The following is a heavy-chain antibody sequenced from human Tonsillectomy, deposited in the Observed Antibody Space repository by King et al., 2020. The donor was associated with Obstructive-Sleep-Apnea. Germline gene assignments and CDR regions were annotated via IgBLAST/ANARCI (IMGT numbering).Heavy chain of an antibody. CDR3: ARTYSSSPPDY. CDR2: IYYSGST. D-gene: IGHD6-13*01. Sequence: QLQESGPGLVKPSETLSLTCTVSGGSVSSGSYYWSWIRQPPGKGLEWIGYIYYSGSTNYNPSLKSRVTISVDTSKNQFSLKLSSVTAADTAVYYCARTYSSSPPDYWGQGTLVTVSS. CDR1: GGSVSSGSYY. V-gene: IGHV4-61*01. J-gene: IGHJ4*02.